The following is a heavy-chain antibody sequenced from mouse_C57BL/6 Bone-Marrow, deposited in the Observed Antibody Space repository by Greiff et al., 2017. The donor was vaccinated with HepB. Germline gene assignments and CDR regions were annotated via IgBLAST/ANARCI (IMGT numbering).Heavy chain of an antibody. CDR1: EYEFPSHD. V-gene: IGHV5-2*01. D-gene: IGHD2-4*01. Sequence: EVKLQESGGGLVQPGESLKLSCESNEYEFPSHDMSWVRKTPEKRLELVAAINSDGGSTYYPDTMERRFIISRDNTKKTLYLQMSSLRSEDTALYYCARQGESIYYDYDVDYWGQGTTLTVSS. CDR2: INSDGGST. J-gene: IGHJ2*01. CDR3: ARQGESIYYDYDVDY.